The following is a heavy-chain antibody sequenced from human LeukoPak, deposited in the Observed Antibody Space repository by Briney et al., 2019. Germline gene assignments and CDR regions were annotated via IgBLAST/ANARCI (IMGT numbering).Heavy chain of an antibody. Sequence: GGSLRLSCAASGFTFSSYSMNWVRQAPGKGLEWVSSISSSSSYICYADSVKGRFTISRDNAKNSLYLQMNSLRAEDTAVYYCARVNYYGSASFFDPWGQGTLVTVSS. CDR2: ISSSSSYI. CDR1: GFTFSSYS. D-gene: IGHD3-10*01. V-gene: IGHV3-21*01. CDR3: ARVNYYGSASFFDP. J-gene: IGHJ5*02.